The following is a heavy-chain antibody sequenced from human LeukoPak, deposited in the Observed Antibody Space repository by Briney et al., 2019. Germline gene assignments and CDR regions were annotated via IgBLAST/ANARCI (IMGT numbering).Heavy chain of an antibody. J-gene: IGHJ4*02. D-gene: IGHD4-11*01. CDR2: IKQDGSEK. CDR3: ASARDYPSLDY. CDR1: GFTFSSYW. V-gene: IGHV3-7*01. Sequence: GGSLRISCAASGFTFSSYWTSWVRQAPGKGLEWVANIKQDGSEKYYVDSVKGRFTISRDNAKNSLYLQMNSLRAEDTAVYYCASARDYPSLDYWGQGTLVTVSS.